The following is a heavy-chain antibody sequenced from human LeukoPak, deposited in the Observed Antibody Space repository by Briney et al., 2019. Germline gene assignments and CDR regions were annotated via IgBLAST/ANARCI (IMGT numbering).Heavy chain of an antibody. CDR1: GYTFIGYY. Sequence: ASVKVSCKASGYTFIGYYMHWVRQAPGQGLEWMGRINPNSGGTNYAQKFQGRVTMTRDTSISTAYMELSRLRSDDTAVYYCARAYCSGGSCYWADWFDPWGQGTLVTVSS. CDR3: ARAYCSGGSCYWADWFDP. CDR2: INPNSGGT. V-gene: IGHV1-2*06. D-gene: IGHD2-15*01. J-gene: IGHJ5*02.